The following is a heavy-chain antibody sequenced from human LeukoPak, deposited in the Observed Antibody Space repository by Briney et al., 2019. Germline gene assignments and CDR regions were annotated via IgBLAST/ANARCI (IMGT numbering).Heavy chain of an antibody. CDR1: GFTFSSYA. V-gene: IGHV3-23*01. CDR2: VSASGGNT. D-gene: IGHD3-22*01. CDR3: GKGLYHDYSGIRDY. Sequence: GGSLRLSCAASGFTFSSYAMGWVRQAPGKGLEWVSAVSASGGNTYYADSVKGRFTISRDNSKNTLYLQVNSLRAEDTAVYYCGKGLYHDYSGIRDYWGQGTLVTVSS. J-gene: IGHJ4*02.